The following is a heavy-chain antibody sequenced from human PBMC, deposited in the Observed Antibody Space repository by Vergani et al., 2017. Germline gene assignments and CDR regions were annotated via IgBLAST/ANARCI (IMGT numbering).Heavy chain of an antibody. V-gene: IGHV4-34*01. CDR2: IYYSGST. CDR3: ARQYYDFWSGYYNGPGYYYYYMDV. J-gene: IGHJ6*03. D-gene: IGHD3-3*01. Sequence: QVQLQQWGAGLLKPSETLSLTCAVYGGSFSGYYWSWIRQHPGKGLEWIGYIYYSGSTYYNPSLKSRVTISVDTSKNQFSLKLSSVTAADTAVYYCARQYYDFWSGYYNGPGYYYYYMDVWGKGTTVTVSS. CDR1: GGSFSGYY.